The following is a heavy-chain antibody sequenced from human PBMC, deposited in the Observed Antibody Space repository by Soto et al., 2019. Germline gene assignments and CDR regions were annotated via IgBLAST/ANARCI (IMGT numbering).Heavy chain of an antibody. CDR1: GGSISSYY. CDR3: ARDLNDRDSR. D-gene: IGHD3-22*01. Sequence: QVQLQESGPGLVKPSETLSLTCTVSGGSISSYYWSWLRQPPGKGLEWIGYIYYSGSTNYNPSLKSRVTISVDTSKNQFSLKLSSVTAADTAVYYCARDLNDRDSRWGQGTLVTVSS. CDR2: IYYSGST. V-gene: IGHV4-59*01. J-gene: IGHJ4*02.